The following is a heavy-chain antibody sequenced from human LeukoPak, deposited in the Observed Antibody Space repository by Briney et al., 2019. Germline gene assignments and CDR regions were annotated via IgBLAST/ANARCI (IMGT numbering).Heavy chain of an antibody. D-gene: IGHD3-10*01. V-gene: IGHV1-2*02. CDR2: INPSSGGT. CDR3: ARAVMVRGVIITANWFDP. CDR1: GYTFTGYY. Sequence: ASVKVSCKASGYTFTGYYMHWVRQAPGQGLEWMGWINPSSGGTNYAQKFQGRVTMTRDTSISTAYMELSRLRSDDTAVYYCARAVMVRGVIITANWFDPWGQGTLVTVSS. J-gene: IGHJ5*02.